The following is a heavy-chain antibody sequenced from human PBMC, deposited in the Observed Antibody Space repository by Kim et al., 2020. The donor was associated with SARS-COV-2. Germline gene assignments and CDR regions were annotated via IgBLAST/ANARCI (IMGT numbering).Heavy chain of an antibody. V-gene: IGHV7-4-1*02. CDR3: ARGQRGTENAFDL. Sequence: ASVKVSCKASGYTFSDYALNWMRQAPGQGLEWMGWIDLNNGNPTYAQGFTGRFTGRFVFSLDKSARTVSLQINSLKAEDTAVYFCARGQRGTENAFDLWGQGTVVTVSS. D-gene: IGHD3-16*01. CDR1: GYTFSDYA. J-gene: IGHJ3*01. CDR2: IDLNNGNP.